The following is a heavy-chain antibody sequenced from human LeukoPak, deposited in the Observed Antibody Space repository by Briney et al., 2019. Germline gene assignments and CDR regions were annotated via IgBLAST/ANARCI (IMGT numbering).Heavy chain of an antibody. CDR1: GGSISSSSYY. Sequence: SETLSLTCTVSGGSISSSSYYWGWIRQPPGKGLEWIGSIYYSGTTYYNPSLKSRVTISLDTSKNQFSLKLSSVTAADTAMYYCARVEGSGSSRWFDPWGQGTLVTVSS. D-gene: IGHD6-6*01. CDR3: ARVEGSGSSRWFDP. V-gene: IGHV4-39*07. CDR2: IYYSGTT. J-gene: IGHJ5*02.